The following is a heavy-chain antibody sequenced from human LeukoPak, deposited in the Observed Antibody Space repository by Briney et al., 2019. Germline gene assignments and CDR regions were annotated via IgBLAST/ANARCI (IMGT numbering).Heavy chain of an antibody. V-gene: IGHV1-8*01. CDR3: ARGVGDCSSTSCYVLTLLVNYYYYMDV. CDR2: MNPNSGNT. CDR1: GYTFTSYD. J-gene: IGHJ6*03. D-gene: IGHD2-2*01. Sequence: ASVKVSCKASGYTFTSYDINWVRQATGQGLDWMGWMNPNSGNTGYAQKFQGRVTMNRKTSISTAYMELSSLRSEDTAVYYCARGVGDCSSTSCYVLTLLVNYYYYMDVWGKGTTVTVSS.